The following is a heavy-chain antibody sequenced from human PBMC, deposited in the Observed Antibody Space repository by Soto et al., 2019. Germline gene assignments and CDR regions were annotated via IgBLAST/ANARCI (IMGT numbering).Heavy chain of an antibody. CDR1: GGSISTRDYY. CDR3: ARESRYNWFDP. J-gene: IGHJ5*02. CDR2: VYYSGTT. V-gene: IGHV4-39*02. Sequence: QMQLQESGPGLVKPSETLSLTCTVSGGSISTRDYYWGWLRQPPGQGLEWIGSVYYSGTTYYNPSLNRRVTISVDTAKNQFSRKVSSVTAADTAVYYCARESRYNWFDPWGQGTLVTVSS.